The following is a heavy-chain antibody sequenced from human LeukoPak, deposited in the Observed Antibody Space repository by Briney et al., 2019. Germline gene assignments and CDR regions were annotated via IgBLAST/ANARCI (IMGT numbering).Heavy chain of an antibody. Sequence: ASVKVSCKASSYTFNTYGITWVRQAPGQGLEWLGWISAYNGKRDYAQNIQGSVTMTTDTSTSTAYMELRSLTSDDTAVYYCARDFGMVRVFDFWGQGTLVTVSS. CDR3: ARDFGMVRVFDF. CDR2: ISAYNGKR. D-gene: IGHD3-10*01. J-gene: IGHJ4*02. CDR1: SYTFNTYG. V-gene: IGHV1-18*01.